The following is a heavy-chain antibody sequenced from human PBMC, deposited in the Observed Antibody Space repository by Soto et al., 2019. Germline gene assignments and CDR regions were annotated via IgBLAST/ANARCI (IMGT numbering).Heavy chain of an antibody. J-gene: IGHJ4*02. Sequence: NPSETLSLTCTVSGDSVISDGFYWCWIRQHPGKGLECIGYIFYSGSTHYNPSLKSRVRISVDTSKNQFSLNLNSVTAADTAVYYCASGRTYYYGSGTYGFDYWGQGALVTVSS. CDR1: GDSVISDGFY. V-gene: IGHV4-31*03. CDR3: ASGRTYYYGSGTYGFDY. D-gene: IGHD3-10*01. CDR2: IFYSGST.